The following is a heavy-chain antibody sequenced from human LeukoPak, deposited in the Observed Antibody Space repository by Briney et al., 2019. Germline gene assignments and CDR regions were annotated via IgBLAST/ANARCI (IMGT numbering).Heavy chain of an antibody. CDR3: AVVAAGSFDY. Sequence: PGGSLRLSCAASGFTFSSYGMHCVRQAPGKGLEWVAVISYDGSNKYYADSVKGRFTISRDNSKNTLYLQMNSLRAEDTAVYYCAVVAAGSFDYWGQGTLVTVSS. CDR2: ISYDGSNK. V-gene: IGHV3-30*03. D-gene: IGHD2-2*01. J-gene: IGHJ4*02. CDR1: GFTFSSYG.